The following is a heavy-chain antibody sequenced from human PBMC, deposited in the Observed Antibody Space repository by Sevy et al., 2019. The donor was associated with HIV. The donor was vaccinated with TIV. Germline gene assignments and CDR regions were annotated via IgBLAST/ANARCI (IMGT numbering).Heavy chain of an antibody. CDR2: ISGVFRT. J-gene: IGHJ4*02. V-gene: IGHV3-53*01. CDR1: GFTVSSNS. Sequence: GGSLRLSCATSGFTVSSNSMSWVRQAPGKGLEWVSVISGVFRTYYADSLKGRFTISRDNSENTLYLQMSSLKAEDTAVYYCTRDRWDHGSGSFYFASWGQGTLVTVSS. CDR3: TRDRWDHGSGSFYFAS. D-gene: IGHD3-10*01.